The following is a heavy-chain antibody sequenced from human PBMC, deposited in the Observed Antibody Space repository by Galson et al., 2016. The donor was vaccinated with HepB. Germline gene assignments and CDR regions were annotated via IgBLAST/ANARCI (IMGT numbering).Heavy chain of an antibody. D-gene: IGHD2-21*01. CDR1: DGSITSHY. CDR3: AKAKLVVGSAYEY. CDR2: IHYSGTS. V-gene: IGHV4-59*11. J-gene: IGHJ4*02. Sequence: ETLSLTCTVSDGSITSHYWSWIRQPPGKGLEWIGYIHYSGTSNYNLYLKSRVTMSVDTSKNQFSLKLSSVTAADTAVYYCAKAKLVVGSAYEYWGQGTLVTVSS.